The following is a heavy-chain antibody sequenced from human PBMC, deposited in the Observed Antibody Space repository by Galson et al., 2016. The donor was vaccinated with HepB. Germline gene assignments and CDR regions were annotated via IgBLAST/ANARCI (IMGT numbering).Heavy chain of an antibody. CDR2: INPNSGGT. Sequence: SVKVSCKASGYTFSANYMHWVRQAPGQGLEWLGRINPNSGGTNYAQNFQGRVTMTRDTSISTAYMELSRLRSDDTAIYYCARVTVTNLDYWGQGTLVTVSS. J-gene: IGHJ4*02. CDR3: ARVTVTNLDY. V-gene: IGHV1-2*06. CDR1: GYTFSANY. D-gene: IGHD4-17*01.